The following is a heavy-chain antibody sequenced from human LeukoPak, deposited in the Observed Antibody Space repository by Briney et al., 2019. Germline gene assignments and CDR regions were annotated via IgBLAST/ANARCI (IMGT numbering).Heavy chain of an antibody. D-gene: IGHD6-6*01. CDR2: IWYDGSNK. CDR3: ARGYIDYSSSSAIRGMDV. Sequence: GGSLRFSCAASGFIFSAYGMHWVRQAPGKGLEWVAVIWYDGSNKYYADSVKGRFTISRDNSKTTLYLQMNSLRAEDTAVYYCARGYIDYSSSSAIRGMDVWGQGTTVTVSS. CDR1: GFIFSAYG. V-gene: IGHV3-33*01. J-gene: IGHJ6*02.